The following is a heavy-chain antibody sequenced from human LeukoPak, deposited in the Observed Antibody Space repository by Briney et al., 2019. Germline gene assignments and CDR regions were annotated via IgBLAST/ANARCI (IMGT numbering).Heavy chain of an antibody. CDR2: IRDGTGT. CDR1: GFTLSSKV. D-gene: IGHD3-10*01. J-gene: IGHJ3*02. Sequence: GGSLRLSCAASGFTLSSKVMHWVRQAPGTGLVWVSRIRDGTGTDYADSAKGRFTISRDIATNTLYLQMNSLRAEDTAVYYCARAVGYGAGSYGFDIWGQGTTVTVSS. V-gene: IGHV3-74*01. CDR3: ARAVGYGAGSYGFDI.